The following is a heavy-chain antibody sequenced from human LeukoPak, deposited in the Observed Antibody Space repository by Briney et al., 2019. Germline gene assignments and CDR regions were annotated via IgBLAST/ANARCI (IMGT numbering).Heavy chain of an antibody. CDR3: ARHGDYDFWSGYYGFDY. CDR1: GGSFSGYY. Sequence: SETLSLTCAVYGGSFSGYYWSWIRQPPGKGLEWIGEINHSGSTYYNPSLKSRVTISVDTSKNQFSLKLSSVTAADTAVYYCARHGDYDFWSGYYGFDYWGQGTLVTVSS. D-gene: IGHD3-3*01. V-gene: IGHV4-34*01. J-gene: IGHJ4*02. CDR2: INHSGST.